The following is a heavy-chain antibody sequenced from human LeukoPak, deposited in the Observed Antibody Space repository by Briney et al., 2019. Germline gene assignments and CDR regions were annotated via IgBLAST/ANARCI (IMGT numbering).Heavy chain of an antibody. J-gene: IGHJ4*02. Sequence: ASVKVSCKASGYTFTSYDINWVRQATGQGLEWMGWMNPNSGNTGYAQKFQGRVTMTRTTSISTAYMELSSLRSEDTAVYYCARGWVSGANKLLLGWNYWGQGTLVTVSS. D-gene: IGHD2-15*01. CDR2: MNPNSGNT. CDR1: GYTFTSYD. V-gene: IGHV1-8*01. CDR3: ARGWVSGANKLLLGWNY.